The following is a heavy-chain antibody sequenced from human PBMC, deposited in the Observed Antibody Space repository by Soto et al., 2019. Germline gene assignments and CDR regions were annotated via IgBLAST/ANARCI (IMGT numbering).Heavy chain of an antibody. D-gene: IGHD2-2*01. CDR3: ARVKYLGWYCSSTSCGSGGMDV. V-gene: IGHV4-59*01. J-gene: IGHJ6*02. CDR2: IYYSGST. Sequence: PSETLSLTCTVSGGSISSYYWSWVRQPPGKGLGWIGYIYYSGSTNYNPSLKSRVTISVDTSKNQFSLKLSSVTAADTAVYYCARVKYLGWYCSSTSCGSGGMDVWGQGTTVTSP. CDR1: GGSISSYY.